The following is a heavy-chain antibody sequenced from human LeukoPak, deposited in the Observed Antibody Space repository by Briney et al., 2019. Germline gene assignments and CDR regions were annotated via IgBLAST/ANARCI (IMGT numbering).Heavy chain of an antibody. CDR1: GGSFSGYY. CDR2: INHSGST. V-gene: IGHV4-34*01. CDR3: ARVTGYTIEDYFDY. J-gene: IGHJ4*02. Sequence: PSETLSLTCAVYGGSFSGYYWSWIRQPPGKGLEWIGEINHSGSTNYNPSLKGRVTISVDTSKNQFSLKLSSVTAADTAVYYCARVTGYTIEDYFDYWGQGTLVTVSS. D-gene: IGHD3-9*01.